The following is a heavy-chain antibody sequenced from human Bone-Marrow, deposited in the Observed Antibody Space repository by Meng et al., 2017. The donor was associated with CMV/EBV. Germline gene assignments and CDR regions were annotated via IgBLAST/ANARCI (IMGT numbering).Heavy chain of an antibody. V-gene: IGHV3-20*04. CDR1: GFNFDEYG. Sequence: GGSLRLSCAASGFNFDEYGMGWVRQAPGKGLEWVSYIYRNGGRTGYADSVKGRFTISRDNAKNSVYLQMNSLRAEDTAFYYCARGMVTTLTTERWFDPWGQGTLVTVSS. J-gene: IGHJ5*02. CDR2: IYRNGGRT. D-gene: IGHD4-11*01. CDR3: ARGMVTTLTTERWFDP.